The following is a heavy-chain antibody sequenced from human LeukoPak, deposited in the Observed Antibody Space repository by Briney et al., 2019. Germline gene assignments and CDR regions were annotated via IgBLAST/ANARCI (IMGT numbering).Heavy chain of an antibody. CDR3: ARATARPLDY. Sequence: PSETLSLTCAVYGGSFSGYYWSWIRQPPGKGLEWIGEINHSGSTNYNPSLKSRVTISVDISKNQFSLKLSSVTAADTAVYYCARATARPLDYWGQGTLVTVSS. J-gene: IGHJ4*02. V-gene: IGHV4-34*01. CDR2: INHSGST. CDR1: GGSFSGYY. D-gene: IGHD2-21*02.